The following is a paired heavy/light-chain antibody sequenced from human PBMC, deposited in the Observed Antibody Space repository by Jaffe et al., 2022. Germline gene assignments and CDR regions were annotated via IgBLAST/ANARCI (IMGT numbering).Light chain of an antibody. CDR2: AAS. J-gene: IGKJ2*01. CDR3: QQSYSTPPYT. V-gene: IGKV1-39*01. CDR1: QSIGVY. Sequence: DIQMTQSPSSLSASVGDRVTITCRPSQSIGVYLNWYQHKPGKAPKLLIFAASSLQTGVPSRFSGSGSGTDFTLTISNLQPEDFAIYYCQQSYSTPPYTFGQGTKLEI.
Heavy chain of an antibody. CDR3: VRDHPFVVEVDATIDNAFDI. D-gene: IGHD2-15*01. Sequence: EVQLVESGGALVQPGGSLRLSCAASGFTFSSFWMHWVRQAPGEGLVWVAGINTDGRKTSYADAVKGRFTISRDSAKNTLHLQMNSLRVEDTAVYFCVRDHPFVVEVDATIDNAFDIWGQGTSVTVSS. CDR2: INTDGRKT. J-gene: IGHJ3*02. V-gene: IGHV3-74*01. CDR1: GFTFSSFW.